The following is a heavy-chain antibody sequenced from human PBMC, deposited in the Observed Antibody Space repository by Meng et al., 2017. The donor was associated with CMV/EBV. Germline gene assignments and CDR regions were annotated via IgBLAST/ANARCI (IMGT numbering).Heavy chain of an antibody. J-gene: IGHJ4*02. V-gene: IGHV3-21*01. CDR1: GFTFSSYA. CDR2: ISSSSSYI. D-gene: IGHD3-22*01. CDR3: ARAPLRNYYDSSAPIDY. Sequence: GESLKISCAASGFTFSSYAMSWVRQAPGKGLEWVSSISSSSSYIYYADSVKGRFTISRDNAKNSLYLQMNSLRAEDTAVYYCARAPLRNYYDSSAPIDYWGQGTLVTVSS.